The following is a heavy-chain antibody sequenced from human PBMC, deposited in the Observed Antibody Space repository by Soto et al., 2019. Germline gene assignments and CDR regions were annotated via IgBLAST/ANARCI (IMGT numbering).Heavy chain of an antibody. CDR2: IYHSGST. CDR1: GGSISSGGYS. Sequence: QLQLQESGSGLVKPSQTLSLTCAVSGGSISSGGYSWSWIRQPPVKGLEWIGYIYHSGSTYYNPSLKSRVTISVDRSKNQFSLKLSSVTAADTAVYYCARGLLAARPKASGSWFDPWGQGTLVTVSS. D-gene: IGHD6-6*01. CDR3: ARGLLAARPKASGSWFDP. V-gene: IGHV4-30-2*01. J-gene: IGHJ5*02.